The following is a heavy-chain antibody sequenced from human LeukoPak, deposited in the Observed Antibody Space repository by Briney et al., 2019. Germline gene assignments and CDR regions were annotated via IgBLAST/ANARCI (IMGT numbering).Heavy chain of an antibody. CDR3: ARQDGYSSPF. J-gene: IGHJ4*02. CDR1: GYSFTRYW. D-gene: IGHD6-13*01. CDR2: IYPGDSDT. V-gene: IGHV5-51*01. Sequence: GESLKISCKGSGYSFTRYWIGWVRQMPGKGLEWMGIIYPGDSDTRYSPSFQGHVTISADKSISTAYLRWSSLKASDSAMYYCARQDGYSSPFWGQGTLVTVSS.